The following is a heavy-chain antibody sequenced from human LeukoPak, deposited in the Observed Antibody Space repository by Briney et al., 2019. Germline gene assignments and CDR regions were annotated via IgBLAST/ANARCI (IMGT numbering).Heavy chain of an antibody. CDR2: ISSSSSYI. D-gene: IGHD3-10*01. CDR1: GFTFSSYS. CDR3: ARDDKSMVSYFFDY. J-gene: IGHJ4*02. Sequence: GGSLRLSCAASGFTFSSYSMNWVRQAPGKGLEWVSSISSSSSYIYYADSVKGRFTISRDSAKNSLYLQMNSLRAEDTAVYYCARDDKSMVSYFFDYWGQGTLVTVSS. V-gene: IGHV3-21*01.